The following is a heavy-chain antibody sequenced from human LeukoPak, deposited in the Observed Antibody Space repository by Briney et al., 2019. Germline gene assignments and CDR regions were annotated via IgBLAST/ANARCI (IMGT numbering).Heavy chain of an antibody. CDR2: ISYDGHNK. J-gene: IGHJ6*04. D-gene: IGHD6-13*01. CDR1: GFSFNSYP. V-gene: IGHV3-30*04. Sequence: GGSLRLSCAASGFSFNSYPMHWVRQAPGKGLEWVTIISYDGHNKNYADSVKGRFTVSRDNSNKMVYLQMNSLRNEDTAVYYCAKADGLAAAPTTEYFYYGMDVWGKGTTVIVSS. CDR3: AKADGLAAAPTTEYFYYGMDV.